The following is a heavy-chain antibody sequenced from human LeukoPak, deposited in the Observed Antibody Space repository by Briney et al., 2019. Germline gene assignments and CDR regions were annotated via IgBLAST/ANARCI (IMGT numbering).Heavy chain of an antibody. J-gene: IGHJ6*03. D-gene: IGHD5-24*01. V-gene: IGHV4-38-2*02. Sequence: SETLSLTCSVSGYSISTGYYWGWIRQPPGKGLEWIGSIYHSGNTYYNPSLKSRVTISVDTSKNQFSLKLSSVTAADTAVYYCARDARHGYSQTHYYYYYYMDVWGKGTTVTVSS. CDR3: ARDARHGYSQTHYYYYYYMDV. CDR1: GYSISTGYY. CDR2: IYHSGNT.